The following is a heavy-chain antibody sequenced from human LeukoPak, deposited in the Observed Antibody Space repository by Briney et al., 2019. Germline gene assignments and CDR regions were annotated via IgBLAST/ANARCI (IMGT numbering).Heavy chain of an antibody. CDR1: GFSFDGYG. CDR2: INWNGGST. CDR3: ARFFGQYEGGSPEY. V-gene: IGHV3-20*04. D-gene: IGHD2-15*01. J-gene: IGHJ4*02. Sequence: PGGSLRLSCAASGFSFDGYGMTWVRQAPGKGLEWVCGINWNGGSTSYADSVKGRFTISRDNARGSLSLQMNSLRAEDTAFYYCARFFGQYEGGSPEYWGQGTLVTVSS.